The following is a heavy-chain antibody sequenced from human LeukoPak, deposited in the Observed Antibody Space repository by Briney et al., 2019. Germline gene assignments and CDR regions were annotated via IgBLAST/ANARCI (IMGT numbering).Heavy chain of an antibody. CDR2: ISVYNGNT. CDR1: IYTFNNYG. Sequence: ASVKASCKASIYTFNNYGFNWVRQAPGQGLEWMGWISVYNGNTDYAQKFQGRVTMTTDTSTSTVYMDLRSLRSDDTAVYFCARDLYRSVPRPTIFDYWGQGTLVTVSS. J-gene: IGHJ4*02. V-gene: IGHV1-18*01. D-gene: IGHD6-6*01. CDR3: ARDLYRSVPRPTIFDY.